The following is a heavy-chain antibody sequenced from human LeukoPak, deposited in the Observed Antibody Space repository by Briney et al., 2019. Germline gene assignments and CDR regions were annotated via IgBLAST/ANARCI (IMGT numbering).Heavy chain of an antibody. D-gene: IGHD2-21*02. V-gene: IGHV1-18*04. CDR3: AGAGSAVTLYFHH. J-gene: IGHJ1*01. CDR1: GYTFTSSG. CDR2: ISAYNNNA. Sequence: ASVKVSCKASGYTFTSSGVSWVRQAPGQGPEWMGWISAYNNNANYAQRFQGRLTMTTDTSTSTAYMELRSLRSDDTAVYYCAGAGSAVTLYFHHWGQGTLVTVSS.